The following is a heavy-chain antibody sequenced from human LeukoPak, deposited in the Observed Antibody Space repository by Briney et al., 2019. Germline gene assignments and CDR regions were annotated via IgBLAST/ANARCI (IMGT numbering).Heavy chain of an antibody. D-gene: IGHD4-17*01. CDR1: GGSVSSDDYY. Sequence: PSQTLSLTCTVSGGSVSSDDYYWSWIRQPPGKGLEWIGYIYYGGTTYYNPSLESRVTISVDTSKNQFSLKLNSVTAADTAFYYCAREAHDYGDYVGAFDVWGQGTTVTVSS. CDR2: IYYGGTT. CDR3: AREAHDYGDYVGAFDV. V-gene: IGHV4-30-4*01. J-gene: IGHJ3*01.